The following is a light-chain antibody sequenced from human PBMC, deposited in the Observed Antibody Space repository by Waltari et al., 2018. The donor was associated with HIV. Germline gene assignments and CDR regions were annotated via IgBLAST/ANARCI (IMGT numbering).Light chain of an antibody. CDR1: QDITYY. V-gene: IGKV1-33*01. CDR2: DVS. Sequence: DIQMTQSPSSLSASVGDTVTITCQASQDITYYLNWYQHKPGKAPKLLIYDVSNLEIGVPARFSGSGSGTDFTFTIRSLQPEDIATYFCHQYDSSPPRFTFGPGTKVDI. CDR3: HQYDSSPPRFT. J-gene: IGKJ3*01.